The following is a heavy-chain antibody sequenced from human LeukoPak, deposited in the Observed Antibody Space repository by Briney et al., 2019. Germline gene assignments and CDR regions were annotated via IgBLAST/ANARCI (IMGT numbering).Heavy chain of an antibody. CDR1: GFCFSRDW. D-gene: IGHD2-15*01. Sequence: GGSLILSCAASGFCFSRDWMSWVRQPQGKGLEWVANIRDDGNEKYYADSVKGRFIISRDNARCSLHLQMSSLRVEDSAVYYCARDRPGYKDLDLWGQGTLVTVSS. CDR2: IRDDGNEK. J-gene: IGHJ5*02. V-gene: IGHV3-7*04. CDR3: ARDRPGYKDLDL.